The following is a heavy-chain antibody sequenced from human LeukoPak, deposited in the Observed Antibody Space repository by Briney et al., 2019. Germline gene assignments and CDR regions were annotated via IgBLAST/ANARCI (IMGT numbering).Heavy chain of an antibody. CDR1: GFPFSNYV. Sequence: QTGGSLRLSCAASGFPFSNYVMSWVRQAPGKGLEWVSSMSSSGSSTNYADSVKGRFTISRDISKNTLYLQMNSLRAEDTAIYYCAKDGSMPWGAMGFWGQGTLVTVSS. J-gene: IGHJ4*02. D-gene: IGHD3-16*01. CDR2: MSSSGSST. CDR3: AKDGSMPWGAMGF. V-gene: IGHV3-23*01.